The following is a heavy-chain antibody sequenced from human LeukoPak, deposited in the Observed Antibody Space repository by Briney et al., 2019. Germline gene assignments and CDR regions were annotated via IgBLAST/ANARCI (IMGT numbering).Heavy chain of an antibody. CDR2: ISYDGSNK. J-gene: IGHJ4*02. V-gene: IGHV3-30*18. D-gene: IGHD3-10*01. CDR1: GFIFSTYG. CDR3: AKDPIGVLWFGEYVDY. Sequence: PGRSLRLSCAASGFIFSTYGMHWVRQAPGKGLEWVAVISYDGSNKYYADSVKGRFTISRDNSKNTLYLQMNSLRAEDTAVYYCAKDPIGVLWFGEYVDYWGQGTLVTVSS.